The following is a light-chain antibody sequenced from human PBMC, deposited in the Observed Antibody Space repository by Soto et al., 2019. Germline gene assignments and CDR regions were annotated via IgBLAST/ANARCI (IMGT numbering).Light chain of an antibody. Sequence: EIVLTQSPATLSLSPGERATLSCRASQSVSSYLAWYQQKPGQAPRLLIYDASNRATGIPARFSGSGSGTDFTLTISRREPEYFAVYYCQQRSNWRPFGQGTRVEIK. CDR2: DAS. CDR3: QQRSNWRP. V-gene: IGKV3-11*01. CDR1: QSVSSY. J-gene: IGKJ1*01.